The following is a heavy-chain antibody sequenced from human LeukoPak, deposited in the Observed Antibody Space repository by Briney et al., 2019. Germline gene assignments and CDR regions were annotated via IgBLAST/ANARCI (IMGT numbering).Heavy chain of an antibody. D-gene: IGHD5-18*01. CDR3: ARGYNYGWGTYYYYGMDV. Sequence: EASVKVSCKASGYTFTSYDINWVRQAPGQGLQWVGIINAGGGRTSYAQKFQGRVTVTRDTSTSTVYMELSSLTYEDTALYYCARGYNYGWGTYYYYGMDVWGQGTAVTVSS. CDR2: INAGGGRT. CDR1: GYTFTSYD. V-gene: IGHV1-46*01. J-gene: IGHJ6*02.